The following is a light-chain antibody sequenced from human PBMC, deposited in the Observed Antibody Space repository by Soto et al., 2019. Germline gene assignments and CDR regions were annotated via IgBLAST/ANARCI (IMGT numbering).Light chain of an antibody. CDR2: EVD. CDR3: YSHAGSRWV. CDR1: TSDVGIYNL. J-gene: IGLJ3*02. Sequence: QSVLTQPASVSGSPGQSITISCSGTTSDVGIYNLVSWYQQHPGKAPKLVIYEVDKRPSGVSNRFSGSRSGNTASLTISGLQSEDEADYYCYSHAGSRWVFGGGTKVTVL. V-gene: IGLV2-23*02.